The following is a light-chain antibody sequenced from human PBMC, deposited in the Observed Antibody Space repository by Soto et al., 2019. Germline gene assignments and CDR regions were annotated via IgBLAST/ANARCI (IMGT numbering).Light chain of an antibody. Sequence: IQLTQSPPSLSASVGDRVTITCRASQDIAIYLAWYQQKPGEAPNLLIYAASSLQSGVPSRFSGSGSGTDFTLTISSLQPEDFATYYCQQSYSTTWTFGQGTKVDIK. J-gene: IGKJ1*01. CDR3: QQSYSTTWT. V-gene: IGKV1-39*01. CDR2: AAS. CDR1: QDIAIY.